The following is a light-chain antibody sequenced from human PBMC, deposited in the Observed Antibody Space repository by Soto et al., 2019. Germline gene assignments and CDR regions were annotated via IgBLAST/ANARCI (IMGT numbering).Light chain of an antibody. Sequence: EIGLTQSPATLSFSPGARATLYCRASQSVSSCLAWYQQKPGQAPRLLIYDASNRDTGIPARFSGSGSGTDFTLTISSLEPEDFAVYYCQQRSNWPRTFGQGTKVDI. J-gene: IGKJ1*01. CDR1: QSVSSC. CDR3: QQRSNWPRT. V-gene: IGKV3-11*01. CDR2: DAS.